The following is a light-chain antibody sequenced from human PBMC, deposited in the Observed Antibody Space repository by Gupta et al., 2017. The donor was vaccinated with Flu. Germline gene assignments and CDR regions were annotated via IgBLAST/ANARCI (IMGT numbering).Light chain of an antibody. CDR3: QQYNSFSGT. CDR1: QRISTY. Sequence: DVQMTQSPSTLSASVGDRVTITCRASQRISTYLAWYQQKPGKAPKLLIFKASSLESGVPSRFSGGGSGTEFTLTISSLQPEDFATYYCQQYNSFSGTFGQGTELEIK. CDR2: KAS. V-gene: IGKV1-5*03. J-gene: IGKJ2*01.